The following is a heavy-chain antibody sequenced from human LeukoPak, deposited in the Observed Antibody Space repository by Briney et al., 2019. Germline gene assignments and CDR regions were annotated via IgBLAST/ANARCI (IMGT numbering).Heavy chain of an antibody. J-gene: IGHJ4*02. CDR3: ARLGYCSGGSCPDY. D-gene: IGHD2-15*01. Sequence: GGSLRLSCAASGFTFSSYSMNWVRQAPGKGLEWVSSISSSSSYIYYADSVKGRFTISRDKATNSAYLQMTSLRAEDTAVYYCARLGYCSGGSCPDYWGQGTLVTVPS. CDR2: ISSSSSYI. V-gene: IGHV3-21*01. CDR1: GFTFSSYS.